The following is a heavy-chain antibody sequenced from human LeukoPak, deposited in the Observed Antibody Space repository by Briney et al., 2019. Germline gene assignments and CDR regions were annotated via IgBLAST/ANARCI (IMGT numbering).Heavy chain of an antibody. CDR1: GYTXTGYY. J-gene: IGHJ4*02. V-gene: IGHV1-2*02. CDR3: ARGGRYCSGGSCYQDY. Sequence: ASVKVSCKASGYTXTGYYMHWVRQAPGQGLEWMGWINTNSGGTNYAQKFQGRVTMTRDTSISTAYMELSRLRSDDTAVYYCARGGRYCSGGSCYQDYWGQGTLVTVSS. D-gene: IGHD2-15*01. CDR2: INTNSGGT.